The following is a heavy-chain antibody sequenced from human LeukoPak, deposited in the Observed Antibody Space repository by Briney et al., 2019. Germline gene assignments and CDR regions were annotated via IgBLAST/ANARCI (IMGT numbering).Heavy chain of an antibody. J-gene: IGHJ6*03. V-gene: IGHV1-18*01. CDR1: GYTFSTYG. Sequence: GASVKVSCKASGYTFSTYGISWVRQAPGQGLEWMGWISGYNGNTNYVQKLQGRVTMTTDTSTSTAYMELRSLRSDDTAVYYCARARNFWSGYEYYYMDVWGKGTTVTVSS. CDR3: ARARNFWSGYEYYYMDV. CDR2: ISGYNGNT. D-gene: IGHD3-3*01.